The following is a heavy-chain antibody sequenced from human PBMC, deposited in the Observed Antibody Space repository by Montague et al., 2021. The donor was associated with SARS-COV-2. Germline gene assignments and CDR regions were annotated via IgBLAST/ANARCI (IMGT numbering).Heavy chain of an antibody. J-gene: IGHJ4*02. CDR2: IYTSGST. CDR3: ARGVLRYFDWTSPFDY. D-gene: IGHD3-9*01. V-gene: IGHV4-61*02. CDR1: GGSISSGSYY. Sequence: TLSLTCTVSGGSISSGSYYWSWIRQPAGKGLEWIGRIYTSGSTNCNPSLKSRVTISVDTSKNQFSLKLSSVTAADTAVYYCARGVLRYFDWTSPFDYWGQGTLVTVSS.